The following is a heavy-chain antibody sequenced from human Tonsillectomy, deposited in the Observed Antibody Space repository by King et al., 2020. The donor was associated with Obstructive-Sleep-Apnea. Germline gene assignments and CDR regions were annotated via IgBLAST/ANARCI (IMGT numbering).Heavy chain of an antibody. Sequence: VQLVESGGGLVQPGRSLRLSCAASGFTFEEFAMHWVRQGPGRGLEWVSSISWNSDVIGYADSVKGRFTISRDNAKNSLYLQMNSLRAEDTAFYYCAKDKCGQWPDAFDIWGQGTLVTVSS. D-gene: IGHD6-19*01. CDR3: AKDKCGQWPDAFDI. J-gene: IGHJ3*02. CDR1: GFTFEEFA. V-gene: IGHV3-9*01. CDR2: ISWNSDVI.